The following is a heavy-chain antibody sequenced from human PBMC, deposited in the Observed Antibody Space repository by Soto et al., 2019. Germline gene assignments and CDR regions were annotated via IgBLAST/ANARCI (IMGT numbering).Heavy chain of an antibody. V-gene: IGHV2-5*01. D-gene: IGHD3-3*01. CDR2: IYWNDDK. Sequence: QITLKESGPMLVKPTQTLTLTCTFSGFSLSTSGVGVGWIRQPPGKALEWLALIYWNDDKRYSPSLKSRLTITKDTSKNQVVLTMTNMDPVDTATYYCAHTGGFWSGYFEYYFDYWGQGTLVTVSS. CDR3: AHTGGFWSGYFEYYFDY. J-gene: IGHJ4*02. CDR1: GFSLSTSGVG.